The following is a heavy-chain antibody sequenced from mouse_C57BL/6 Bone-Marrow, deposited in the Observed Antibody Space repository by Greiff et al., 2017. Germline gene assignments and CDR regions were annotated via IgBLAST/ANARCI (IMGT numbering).Heavy chain of an antibody. Sequence: QVQLQQSGAELARPGASVKLSCKASGYTFTSYGISWVKQRTGQGLEWIGEIYPRSGNTYYNEKFKGKATLTADKSSSTAYMELRSLTSADSAVYFCAREGGYDGAWFAYWGQGTLVTVSA. J-gene: IGHJ3*01. CDR2: IYPRSGNT. CDR3: AREGGYDGAWFAY. V-gene: IGHV1-81*01. CDR1: GYTFTSYG. D-gene: IGHD2-2*01.